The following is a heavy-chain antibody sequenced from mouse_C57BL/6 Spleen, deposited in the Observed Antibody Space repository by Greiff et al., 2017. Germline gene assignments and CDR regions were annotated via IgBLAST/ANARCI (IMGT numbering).Heavy chain of an antibody. Sequence: VQLQQSGAELVKPGASVKISCKASGYAFSSYWMNWVKQRPGKGLEWIGQIYPGDGDTNYNGKFKGKATLTADKSSSTAYMQLSSLTSEDSAVYFCARREGYDYDRGFAYWGQGTLVTVSA. D-gene: IGHD2-4*01. V-gene: IGHV1-80*01. CDR1: GYAFSSYW. CDR2: IYPGDGDT. CDR3: ARREGYDYDRGFAY. J-gene: IGHJ3*01.